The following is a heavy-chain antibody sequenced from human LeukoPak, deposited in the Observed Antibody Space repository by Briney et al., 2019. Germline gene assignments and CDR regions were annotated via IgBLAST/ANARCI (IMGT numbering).Heavy chain of an antibody. CDR2: IYYSGST. CDR1: GGSISSYY. J-gene: IGHJ4*02. D-gene: IGHD3-10*01. Sequence: SETLSLTCSVSGGSISSYYWSWLRQPPGKGLEWIGYIYYSGSTNKNPSLKSRVTISVDTSKNQFSLKLSSVTAADTAVYYCAREDGSGGSGSPLDYWGQGTLVTVSS. V-gene: IGHV4-59*01. CDR3: AREDGSGGSGSPLDY.